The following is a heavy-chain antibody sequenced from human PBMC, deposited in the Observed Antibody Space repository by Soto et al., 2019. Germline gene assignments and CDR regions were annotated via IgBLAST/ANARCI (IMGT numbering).Heavy chain of an antibody. D-gene: IGHD6-13*01. CDR1: GGTFSSYA. J-gene: IGHJ5*02. CDR3: ARRSSSWGRWFDP. V-gene: IGHV1-69*13. CDR2: IIPIFGTA. Sequence: SVKVSCKASGGTFSSYAISWVRQAPGQGLEWMGGIIPIFGTANYAQKFQGRVTITADESTSTAYMELSSLRSEDTAVYYCARRSSSWGRWFDPWGQGTLVTVSS.